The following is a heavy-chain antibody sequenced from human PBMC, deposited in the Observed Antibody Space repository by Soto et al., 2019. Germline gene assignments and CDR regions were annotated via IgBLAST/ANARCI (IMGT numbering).Heavy chain of an antibody. CDR2: ISYDGSNK. V-gene: IGHV3-30-3*01. Sequence: GGSLRLSCAASGFTFSSYAMHWVRQAPGKGLEWVAVISYDGSNKYYADSVKGRFTISRDNSKNTLYLQMNSLRAEDTAVYYCARDSYSSGWFDVLRFDPWGQGTLVTVSS. CDR3: ARDSYSSGWFDVLRFDP. CDR1: GFTFSSYA. D-gene: IGHD6-19*01. J-gene: IGHJ5*02.